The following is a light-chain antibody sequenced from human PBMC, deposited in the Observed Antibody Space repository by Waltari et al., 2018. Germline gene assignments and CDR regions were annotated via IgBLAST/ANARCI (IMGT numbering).Light chain of an antibody. J-gene: IGLJ2*01. CDR3: QSYDSSLSGSRV. CDR1: SSNIGAGYD. Sequence: QSVLTQPPSVSGAPGQRVTISCTGSSSNIGAGYDVHWYQQLPGTAPKLLIYGNSNRPSRAPARVSGSKSGTSASLAITGLQAEDEADYYCQSYDSSLSGSRVFGGGTKLTVL. V-gene: IGLV1-40*01. CDR2: GNS.